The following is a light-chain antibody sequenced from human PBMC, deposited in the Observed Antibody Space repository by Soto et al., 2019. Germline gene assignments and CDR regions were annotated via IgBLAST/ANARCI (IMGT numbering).Light chain of an antibody. CDR3: QQYDTWPVT. CDR2: GAS. J-gene: IGKJ4*01. CDR1: QSITSN. V-gene: IGKV3-15*01. Sequence: EIVMTQSPATLSVSPGERVTFSCRASQSITSNLAWYQHKPGQAPRLLISGASTGATGIPARFSGSGSGTEFTLTINSLQSEVFALYYCQQYDTWPVTFGGGTKVDI.